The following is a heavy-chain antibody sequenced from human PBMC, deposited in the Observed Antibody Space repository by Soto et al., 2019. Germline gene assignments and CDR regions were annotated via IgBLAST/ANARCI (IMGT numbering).Heavy chain of an antibody. CDR1: GFKFSTFV. CDR3: AVHLGENYYTLDV. Sequence: XVSLRLSCAASGFKFSTFVMTGVRQVPGEGLEWVSSVTGSGNSAYYADSVKGRFTVSRDNSKNTLYLQMNSLGAGDTAAYYCAVHLGENYYTLDVWGQGTTVTVSS. J-gene: IGHJ6*02. D-gene: IGHD3-10*01. V-gene: IGHV3-23*01. CDR2: VTGSGNSA.